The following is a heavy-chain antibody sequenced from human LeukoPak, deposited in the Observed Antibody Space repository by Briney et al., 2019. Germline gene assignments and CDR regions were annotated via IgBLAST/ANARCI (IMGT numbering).Heavy chain of an antibody. CDR1: GYPLDAFG. J-gene: IGHJ4*02. CDR2: ISAYNGNT. CDR3: ARDRVGGGRTGVSLY. D-gene: IGHD1-14*01. V-gene: IGHV1-18*01. Sequence: AAVKVSCKASGYPLDAFGLTWVRQAPGQGLEWMGWISAYNGNTHYAQKFRGRLTLTTETSTSTAYLELRSRKSDDPAVYYCARDRVGGGRTGVSLYWGQGTLVTVSS.